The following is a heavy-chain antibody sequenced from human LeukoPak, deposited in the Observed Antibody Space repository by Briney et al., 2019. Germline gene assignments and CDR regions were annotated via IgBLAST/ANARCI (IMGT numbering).Heavy chain of an antibody. CDR3: VKEQSSGYYRVADY. J-gene: IGHJ4*02. CDR2: ISYDGTKK. D-gene: IGHD6-19*01. Sequence: QPGGSLRLTCAASGFSFSSDGMHWVRRAPGKGLEWVAVISYDGTKKVYRDSVRGRFTISRDNSKNTLYLQMNTLRVEDTAVYHCVKEQSSGYYRVADYWGQGTLVTVSS. CDR1: GFSFSSDG. V-gene: IGHV3-30*18.